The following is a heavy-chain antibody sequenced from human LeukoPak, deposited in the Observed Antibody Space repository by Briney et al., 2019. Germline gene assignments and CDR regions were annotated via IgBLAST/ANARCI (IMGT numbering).Heavy chain of an antibody. J-gene: IGHJ4*02. CDR2: ISHDGTFQ. Sequence: GGSLRLSCAASGFSLSSFGMHWVRQAPGKGLEWVAVISHDGTFQNYADSGKGRFTISRDTSKNTLYLEMNSLRAEDTALFYCARDRDFNFDYWGQGTLVTVSS. CDR3: ARDRDFNFDY. CDR1: GFSLSSFG. V-gene: IGHV3-33*01. D-gene: IGHD3-9*01.